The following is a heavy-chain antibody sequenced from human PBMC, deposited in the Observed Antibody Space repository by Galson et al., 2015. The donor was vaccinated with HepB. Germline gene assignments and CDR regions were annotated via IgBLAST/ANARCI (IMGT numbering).Heavy chain of an antibody. CDR3: ARDKSDYAGRSNYGVDV. CDR2: ISSSSSYI. J-gene: IGHJ6*02. V-gene: IGHV3-21*01. Sequence: SLRLSCAASGFTFSSYSMNWVRQAPGKGLEWVSSISSSSSYIYYADSVKGRFTISRDNAKNSLYLQMNSLRAEDTAVYYCARDKSDYAGRSNYGVDVWGQGTTVTVSS. CDR1: GFTFSSYS. D-gene: IGHD3-10*01.